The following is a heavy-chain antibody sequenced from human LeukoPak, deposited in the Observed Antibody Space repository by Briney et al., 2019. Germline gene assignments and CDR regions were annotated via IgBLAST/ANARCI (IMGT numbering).Heavy chain of an antibody. V-gene: IGHV4-61*02. J-gene: IGHJ4*02. CDR2: IYTSGTT. CDR3: ARVPRFQGYCSSTSCPYYFDY. CDR1: GGSISSGSYY. D-gene: IGHD2-2*01. Sequence: PSETLSLTCTVSGGSISSGSYYWSWIRQPAGKGLEWIGRIYTSGTTNYTPSLKSRVTISVDTSKNQCSLKLSSVTAADTAVYYCARVPRFQGYCSSTSCPYYFDYWGQGTLVTVSS.